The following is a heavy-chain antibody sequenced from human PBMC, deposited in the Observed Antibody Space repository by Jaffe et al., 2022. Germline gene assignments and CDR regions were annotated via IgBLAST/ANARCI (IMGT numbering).Heavy chain of an antibody. J-gene: IGHJ5*02. D-gene: IGHD4-17*01. CDR2: IRFDGTNK. CDR1: GFTFSSYG. CDR3: AKNGHTGETWFDP. V-gene: IGHV3-30*02. Sequence: QVQLVESGGGVVQPGGSLRLSCAASGFTFSSYGMHWVRQAPGKGLEWVAFIRFDGTNKYYADSVKGRFTISRDTSKNTLYLQMNSLRVEDTAVYYCAKNGHTGETWFDPWGQGTLVTVSS.